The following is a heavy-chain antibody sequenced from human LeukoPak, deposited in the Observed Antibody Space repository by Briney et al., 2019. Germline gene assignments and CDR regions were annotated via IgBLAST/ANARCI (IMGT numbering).Heavy chain of an antibody. CDR1: GYTFTSYD. V-gene: IGHV1-8*03. J-gene: IGHJ4*02. CDR3: ARGRYDSSGYYYVIFDY. Sequence: ASVKVSCKASGYTFTSYDINWVRQAPGQGLEWMGWMNPNSGNTGYAQKFQGRVTITRNTSISTAYMELSSLRSEDTAVYYCARGRYDSSGYYYVIFDYWGQGTLVTVSS. D-gene: IGHD3-22*01. CDR2: MNPNSGNT.